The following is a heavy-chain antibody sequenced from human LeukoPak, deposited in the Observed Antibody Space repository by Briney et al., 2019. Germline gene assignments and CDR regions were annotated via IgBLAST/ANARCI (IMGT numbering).Heavy chain of an antibody. V-gene: IGHV3-30-3*01. CDR1: GFTFSSYA. D-gene: IGHD3-3*01. CDR2: ISYDGSNK. Sequence: PGGSLRLSCAASGFTFSSYAMHWVRQAPGKGLEWVAVISYDGSNKYYADSVKGRFTISRDNSKNTLYLQMNSLGAEDTAVYYCARDSPVFDFWSGYRSEYYFDYWGQGTLVTVSS. J-gene: IGHJ4*02. CDR3: ARDSPVFDFWSGYRSEYYFDY.